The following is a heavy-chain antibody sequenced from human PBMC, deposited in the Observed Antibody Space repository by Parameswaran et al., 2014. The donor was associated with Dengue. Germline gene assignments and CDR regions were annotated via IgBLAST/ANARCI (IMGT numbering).Heavy chain of an antibody. V-gene: IGHV1-2*02. D-gene: IGHD3-3*01. Sequence: VRQAPGQGLEWMGWINPNSGGTNYAQKFQGRVTMTRDTSISTAYMELSRLRSDDTAVYYCARDATIFGVVFDYWGQGTLVTVSS. CDR2: INPNSGGT. J-gene: IGHJ4*02. CDR3: ARDATIFGVVFDY.